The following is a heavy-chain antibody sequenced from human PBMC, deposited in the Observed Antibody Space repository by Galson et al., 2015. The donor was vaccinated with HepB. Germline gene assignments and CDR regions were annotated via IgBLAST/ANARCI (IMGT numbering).Heavy chain of an antibody. Sequence: SVKVSCKATGFTFSRYYMHWVRQAPGQGLEWMGIIKSTGGRTFYAQKFQGRVAMTRDTSTNTVYMEVSSLRPEDTAVYYCARETPELHAFDVWSQGTVVTVS. CDR3: ARETPELHAFDV. D-gene: IGHD1-26*01. J-gene: IGHJ3*01. CDR1: GFTFSRYY. V-gene: IGHV1-46*01. CDR2: IKSTGGRT.